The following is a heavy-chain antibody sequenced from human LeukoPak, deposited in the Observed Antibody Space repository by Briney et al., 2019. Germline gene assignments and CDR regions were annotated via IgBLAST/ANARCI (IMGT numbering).Heavy chain of an antibody. D-gene: IGHD4-11*01. CDR2: IYYSGST. Sequence: PSETLSLTCTVSGGSISSGDYYWSWIRQPPGKGLEWIGYIYYSGSTYYNPSLKSRVTISVDTSKNQFSLKLSSVTAADTAVYYCAIRTTVTTGAFDYWGQGTLVTVSS. CDR1: GGSISSGDYY. V-gene: IGHV4-30-4*08. CDR3: AIRTTVTTGAFDY. J-gene: IGHJ4*02.